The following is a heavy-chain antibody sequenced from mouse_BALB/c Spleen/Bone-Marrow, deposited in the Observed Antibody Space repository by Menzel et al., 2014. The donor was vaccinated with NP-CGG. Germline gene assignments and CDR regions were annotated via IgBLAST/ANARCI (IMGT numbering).Heavy chain of an antibody. D-gene: IGHD1-1*01. V-gene: IGHV1-15*01. CDR3: TRDGNSITALVVDFDY. CDR2: IDPETGGT. CDR1: GYTYXDYD. J-gene: IGHJ2*01. Sequence: QVQLQQSGAELARPGASVTLSCKASGYTYXDYDMHWVKQTPVHGLEWIGAIDPETGGTAYNQKFKGKATLTADKSSSTAYMQLRSLPAEDSAVCYCTRDGNSITALVVDFDYWGQGTTLTVSS.